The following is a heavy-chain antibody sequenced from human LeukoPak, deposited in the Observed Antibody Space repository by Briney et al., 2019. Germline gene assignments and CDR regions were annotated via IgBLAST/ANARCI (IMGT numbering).Heavy chain of an antibody. CDR2: SGTDGDT. D-gene: IGHD3-9*01. V-gene: IGHV3-23*01. J-gene: IGHJ4*02. CDR3: ATKTPGNFPYDY. Sequence: GGSLRLSCVLSGFTFTSAPMNWVRQAPGKGLEWVSTSGTDGDTYYADPVKGRFTISRDNSKNTVHLQMTSLTVEDTAVYYCATKTPGNFPYDYWGQGTLVIGSP. CDR1: GFTFTSAP.